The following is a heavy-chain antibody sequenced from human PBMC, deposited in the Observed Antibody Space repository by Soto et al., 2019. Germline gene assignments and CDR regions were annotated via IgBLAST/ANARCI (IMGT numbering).Heavy chain of an antibody. Sequence: ASVKVSCKASGYTFTNYDINWVRQTTGQGLEWMGWMNPNSGDTGYAQKFQGRVTMTRNTAISTAYLELSSLRFEDTAIYSCARAPRNWGFDFRGQGTLVTVSS. CDR2: MNPNSGDT. CDR1: GYTFTNYD. CDR3: ARAPRNWGFDF. V-gene: IGHV1-8*01. J-gene: IGHJ4*02. D-gene: IGHD7-27*01.